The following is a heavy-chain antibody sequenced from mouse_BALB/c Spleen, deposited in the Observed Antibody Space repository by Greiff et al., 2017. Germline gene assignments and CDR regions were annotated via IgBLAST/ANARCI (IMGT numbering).Heavy chain of an antibody. Sequence: EVQLVESGGGLVQPGGSRKLSCAASGFTFSSFGMHWVRQAPEKGLGWVAYISSGSSTIYYADTVTGRFSISRDNPKNTLFLQMTSLRSEDTAMYYCAGEGTARARTWFAYWGQGTLVTVSA. J-gene: IGHJ3*01. CDR3: AGEGTARARTWFAY. CDR1: GFTFSSFG. CDR2: ISSGSSTI. D-gene: IGHD3-3*01. V-gene: IGHV5-17*02.